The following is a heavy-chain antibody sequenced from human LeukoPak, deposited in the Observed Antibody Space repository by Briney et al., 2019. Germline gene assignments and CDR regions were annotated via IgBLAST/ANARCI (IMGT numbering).Heavy chain of an antibody. CDR2: IYNSGSS. D-gene: IGHD6-19*01. J-gene: IGHJ4*02. CDR1: GGSISSYY. CDR3: ARHLEYGSGWLKPFDY. Sequence: PSETLSLTCTVSGGSISSYYWSWIRQPPGKGLEWIGCIYNSGSSNYNPSLKSRVTISVDTPNNQFSLKVSSVTAADTAVYYCARHLEYGSGWLKPFDYWGQGTLVTVSS. V-gene: IGHV4-59*08.